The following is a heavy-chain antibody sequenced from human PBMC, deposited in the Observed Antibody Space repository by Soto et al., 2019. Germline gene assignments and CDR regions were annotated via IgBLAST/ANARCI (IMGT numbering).Heavy chain of an antibody. J-gene: IGHJ6*03. D-gene: IGHD3-9*01. CDR2: ISAYNGNT. CDR3: ARVGLLTGYYLYYMDV. CDR1: GYTFTSYG. Sequence: ASVKVSCKASGYTFTSYGISWVRQAPGQGLEWMGWISAYNGNTNYAQKLQGRVTMTTDTSTSTAYMELRSLRSDDTAVYYCARVGLLTGYYLYYMDVWGNGTTGTVSS. V-gene: IGHV1-18*01.